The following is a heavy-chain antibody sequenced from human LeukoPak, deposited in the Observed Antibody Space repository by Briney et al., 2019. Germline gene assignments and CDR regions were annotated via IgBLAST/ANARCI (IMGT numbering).Heavy chain of an antibody. D-gene: IGHD6-13*01. CDR3: AREANSAVPAAAVRSVNWFDP. CDR1: GFTFSSYA. Sequence: PGRSLRLSCAASGFTFSSYAMHWVRQAPGKGLEWVAAISYDGSNKYSADSVKGRFTISRDNSKNTLYLQMNSLRAEDTAVYYCAREANSAVPAAAVRSVNWFDPWGQGTLVTVSS. J-gene: IGHJ5*02. V-gene: IGHV3-30*04. CDR2: ISYDGSNK.